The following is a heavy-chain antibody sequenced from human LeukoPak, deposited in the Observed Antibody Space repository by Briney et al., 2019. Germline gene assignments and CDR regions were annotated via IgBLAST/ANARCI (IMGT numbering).Heavy chain of an antibody. D-gene: IGHD3-10*01. CDR1: GGSLGSSSTF. CDR2: FSYRGGA. Sequence: PSDTLSLTCTASGGSLGSSSTFWGWVRQPSGKGLEWIESFSYRGGAYHNPALATRATISRDTSTSQFSLKLRAVTAADTAVYYCARQVARSLISLRLVSLDSCDIWGQGTTVTVSS. J-gene: IGHJ3*02. CDR3: ARQVARSLISLRLVSLDSCDI. V-gene: IGHV4-39*07.